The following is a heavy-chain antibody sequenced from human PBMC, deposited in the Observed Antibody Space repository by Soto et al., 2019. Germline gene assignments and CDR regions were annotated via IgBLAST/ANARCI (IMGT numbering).Heavy chain of an antibody. CDR1: HGSITRSTFY. CDR2: VHYTGNT. Sequence: QLQLKESGPGLVKPSETLSLTCTVSHGSITRSTFYWGWIRQPPGKGLEWIGSVHYTGNTYYNPSLKSRVTLSIDSSKNHLHLKLSSVTAADTAVYYCARHLYSEDSRGYYGYWGQGALVTVSS. J-gene: IGHJ4*02. D-gene: IGHD6-25*01. CDR3: ARHLYSEDSRGYYGY. V-gene: IGHV4-39*01.